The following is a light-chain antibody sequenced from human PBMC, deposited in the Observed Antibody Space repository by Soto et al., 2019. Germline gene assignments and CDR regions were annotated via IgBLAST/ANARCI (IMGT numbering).Light chain of an antibody. CDR3: QSYDSSLSGWV. CDR2: ANS. V-gene: IGLV1-40*01. Sequence: QSVLTQPPSVSVAPGQRVPISCTGSSSNIGARYDVDWYQQFPGTAPKLLICANSNRPSGVPDRVSGSKSGASASLAITGLQVEDEGYYCCQSYDSSLSGWVFGGGTKLPVL. J-gene: IGLJ3*02. CDR1: SSNIGARYD.